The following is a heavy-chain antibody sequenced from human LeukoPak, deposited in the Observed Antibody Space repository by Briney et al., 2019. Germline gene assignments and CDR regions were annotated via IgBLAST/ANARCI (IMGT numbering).Heavy chain of an antibody. CDR2: ISAYNGNT. J-gene: IGHJ6*02. D-gene: IGHD2-15*01. V-gene: IGHV1-18*01. Sequence: ASVKVSCKASGHTFTSYGISWVRQAPGQGLEWMGWISAYNGNTNYAQKLQGRVTMTTDTSTSTAYMELRSLRSDDTAVYYCARGGLGYCSGGSCYKPPYGMDVWGQGTTVTVSS. CDR1: GHTFTSYG. CDR3: ARGGLGYCSGGSCYKPPYGMDV.